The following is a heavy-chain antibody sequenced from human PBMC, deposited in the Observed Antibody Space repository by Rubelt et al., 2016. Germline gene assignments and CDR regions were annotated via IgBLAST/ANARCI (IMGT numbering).Heavy chain of an antibody. J-gene: IGHJ6*02. V-gene: IGHV1-46*03. CDR1: GYTFTGYH. Sequence: QVQLVQSGAAVRKPGASVKVSCKASGYTFTGYHIHWVRQAPGQELEWMGIINPSGGSTSYAQEFQGRVTMTRDKSTSNVFMDLSSLRSGDTAGYYCAGGHCSSTSCSYYYYYGMDVWGQGTTVTVSS. CDR2: INPSGGST. CDR3: AGGHCSSTSCSYYYYYGMDV. D-gene: IGHD2-2*01.